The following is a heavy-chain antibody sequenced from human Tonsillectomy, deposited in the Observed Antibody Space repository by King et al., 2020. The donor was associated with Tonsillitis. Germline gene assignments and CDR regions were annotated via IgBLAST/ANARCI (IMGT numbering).Heavy chain of an antibody. Sequence: DVQLVQSGGGLVQPGGSLRLSCAASGFTFSSYAMSWVRQAPGKGLEWVSGISGSGDGTFYADSVKGRFTISRDNSMNTLYLQVNSLRAEDTALYYCAKGMSWLQPDYWGQGTQVTVSS. CDR2: ISGSGDGT. J-gene: IGHJ4*02. CDR1: GFTFSSYA. CDR3: AKGMSWLQPDY. D-gene: IGHD5-24*01. V-gene: IGHV3-23*04.